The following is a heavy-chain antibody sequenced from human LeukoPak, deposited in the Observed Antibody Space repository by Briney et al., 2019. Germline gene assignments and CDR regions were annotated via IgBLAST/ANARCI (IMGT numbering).Heavy chain of an antibody. Sequence: ASVKVCCKASGYTFTSYDINWVRQATGQGVEWLGWMNPNSGNTGYAQKFQGRVTMTRNTSISTAYMELSSLRSEDTAVYYCARGLPGYYDSSGNNAFDIWGQGTMVTVSS. J-gene: IGHJ3*02. V-gene: IGHV1-8*01. CDR1: GYTFTSYD. CDR2: MNPNSGNT. D-gene: IGHD3-22*01. CDR3: ARGLPGYYDSSGNNAFDI.